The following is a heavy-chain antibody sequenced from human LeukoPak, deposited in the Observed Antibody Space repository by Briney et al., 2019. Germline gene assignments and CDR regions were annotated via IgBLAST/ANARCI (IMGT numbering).Heavy chain of an antibody. CDR2: ISGDGGSK. CDR1: GLTISDYG. D-gene: IGHD4-11*01. J-gene: IGHJ4*02. CDR3: ARESVKFDY. Sequence: PGGSLRLSCVASGLTISDYGMHWVRQAPGEGLEWVALISGDGGSKFYVDSVKGRFGISRDNGKNSLYLEMNSLRAEETAMYYCARESVKFDYWGQGTLVAVSS. V-gene: IGHV3-43*02.